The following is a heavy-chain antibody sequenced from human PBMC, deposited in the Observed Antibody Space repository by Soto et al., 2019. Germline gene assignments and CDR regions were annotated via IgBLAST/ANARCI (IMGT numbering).Heavy chain of an antibody. J-gene: IGHJ5*02. CDR2: IYHGGST. CDR3: ARVWTTVIYNWFDP. CDR1: GYSISSGYY. V-gene: IGHV4-38-2*01. D-gene: IGHD4-17*01. Sequence: SETLSLTCAVSGYSISSGYYWGWIRQPPGKGLEWIGSIYHGGSTYYNPSLKSRVTISVDTSKNQFSLKLSSVTAADTAVYYCARVWTTVIYNWFDPWGQGTLVTVSS.